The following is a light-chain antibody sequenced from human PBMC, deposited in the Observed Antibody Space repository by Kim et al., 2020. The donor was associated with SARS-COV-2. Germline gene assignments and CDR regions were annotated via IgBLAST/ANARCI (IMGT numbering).Light chain of an antibody. Sequence: LSASVGDRVTISRRASQKISTWLAWYQQKPGKVPEVLIYDASSLESGVPSRFSGSGSGTEFTLTISSLQPNDFATYYCQQYNSYRFGQGTKVEIK. CDR2: DAS. CDR3: QQYNSYR. CDR1: QKISTW. V-gene: IGKV1-5*01. J-gene: IGKJ2*03.